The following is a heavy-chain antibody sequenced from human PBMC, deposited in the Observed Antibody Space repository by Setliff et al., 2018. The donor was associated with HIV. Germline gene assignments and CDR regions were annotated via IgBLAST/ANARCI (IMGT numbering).Heavy chain of an antibody. D-gene: IGHD2-15*01. V-gene: IGHV1-69*05. Sequence: GASVKVSCKASGGTFSSYTITWVRQASGQGLEWRGGIIPIFGTPNYAQKFQGRVTMARDTSINTAYMELSRLRSDDTAVYYCARGGWGLYCSGDSCYSGEMDYWGQGTLVTVSS. CDR3: ARGGWGLYCSGDSCYSGEMDY. CDR2: IIPIFGTP. J-gene: IGHJ4*02. CDR1: GGTFSSYT.